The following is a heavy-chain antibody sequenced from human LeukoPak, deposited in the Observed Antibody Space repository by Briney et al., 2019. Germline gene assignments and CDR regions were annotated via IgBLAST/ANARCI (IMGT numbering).Heavy chain of an antibody. V-gene: IGHV4-34*01. CDR2: INHTGSI. J-gene: IGHJ4*02. CDR1: GGSFSGYS. CDR3: ARLGLRYNSGWYIHPGGDD. Sequence: SETLSLTCAVYGGSFSGYSWNWIRQPPGKGLEWIGEINHTGSINYNPSLKSRVTISVDTSKNHFSLKLTFVTAADTAVYYCARLGLRYNSGWYIHPGGDDWGQGTLVTVSS. D-gene: IGHD6-19*01.